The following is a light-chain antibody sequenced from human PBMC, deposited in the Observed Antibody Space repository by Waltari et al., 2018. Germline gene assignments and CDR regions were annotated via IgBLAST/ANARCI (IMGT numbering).Light chain of an antibody. J-gene: IGLJ2*01. CDR2: EVS. CDR1: SIDLGGYNY. CDR3: SSYTSSSTLVV. Sequence: QSALTQPASVSGSPGQSITISCTGTSIDLGGYNYVSWYQQHPGKAPKLMSYEVSNRPSGVSNRFSGSKSGNTASLTISGLQAEDEADYYCSSYTSSSTLVVFGGGTKLTVL. V-gene: IGLV2-14*01.